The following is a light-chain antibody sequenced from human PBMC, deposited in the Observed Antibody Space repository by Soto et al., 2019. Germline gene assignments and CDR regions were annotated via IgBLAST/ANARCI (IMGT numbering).Light chain of an antibody. CDR1: SDINVASYR. V-gene: IGLV5-45*03. Sequence: QSVLTQPSSLSASPGASASLTCTLRSDINVASYRIYWYQQKPGSPPQYLLRYVSDSDKQCGSGVPARFSGSKDTSANAGVLLISGLQSEDEADYYCLIWHNSAWVFGGGTKLTVL. CDR3: LIWHNSAWV. J-gene: IGLJ3*02. CDR2: YVSDSDK.